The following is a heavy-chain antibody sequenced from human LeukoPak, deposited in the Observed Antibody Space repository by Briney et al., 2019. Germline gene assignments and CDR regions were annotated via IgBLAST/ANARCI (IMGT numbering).Heavy chain of an antibody. V-gene: IGHV4-34*01. J-gene: IGHJ4*02. Sequence: SETLSLTCAVYGGSFSGYYWSWIRQPPGKGLEWIGEINHSGSTNYNPSLKSRVTISVDASKNQFSLKLSSVTAADTAVYYCARSLGISSIDYWGQGTLVTVSS. CDR3: ARSLGISSIDY. CDR2: INHSGST. CDR1: GGSFSGYY. D-gene: IGHD1-26*01.